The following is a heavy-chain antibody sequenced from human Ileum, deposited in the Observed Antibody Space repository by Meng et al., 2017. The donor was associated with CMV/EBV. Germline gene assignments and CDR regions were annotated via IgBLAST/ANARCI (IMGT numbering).Heavy chain of an antibody. CDR2: IRYDGSNK. CDR3: ATNGGGELRDAFDI. CDR1: GFTFSSYG. J-gene: IGHJ3*02. V-gene: IGHV3-30*02. D-gene: IGHD1-26*01. Sequence: GGSLRLSCAASGFTFSSYGMHWVRQAPGKGLEWVAFIRYDGSNKYYADSVKGRFTISRDNSKNTLYLQMNSLRAEETAVYYCATNGGGELRDAFDIWGQGTMVTV.